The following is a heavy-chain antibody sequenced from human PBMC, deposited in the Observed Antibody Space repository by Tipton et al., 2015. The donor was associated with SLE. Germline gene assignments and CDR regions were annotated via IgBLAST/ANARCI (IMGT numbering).Heavy chain of an antibody. V-gene: IGHV3-74*01. J-gene: IGHJ3*01. D-gene: IGHD5-24*01. CDR3: VRGDGDNKFLDAFNH. CDR1: GFTFSKYL. Sequence: SLRLSCAASGFTFSKYLIDWVRQVPGKGLMWVSRINTDGSGTNYADSVKGRFTITRDNAKNTLYLEMNSLRAEDTAVYYCVRGDGDNKFLDAFNHWGQGTMVTVSS. CDR2: INTDGSGT.